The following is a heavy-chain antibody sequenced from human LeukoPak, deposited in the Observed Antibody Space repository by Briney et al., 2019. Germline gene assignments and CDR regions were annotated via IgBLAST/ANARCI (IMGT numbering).Heavy chain of an antibody. D-gene: IGHD6-19*01. Sequence: SVKVSCKASGGTFSSYAISWVRQAPGQGLEWMGGIIPIFGTANYAQKFQGGVTITADESTSTAYMELSSLRSEDTAVYYCAVSSGWYGGYAFDIWGQGTMVTVSS. CDR3: AVSSGWYGGYAFDI. J-gene: IGHJ3*02. V-gene: IGHV1-69*13. CDR1: GGTFSSYA. CDR2: IIPIFGTA.